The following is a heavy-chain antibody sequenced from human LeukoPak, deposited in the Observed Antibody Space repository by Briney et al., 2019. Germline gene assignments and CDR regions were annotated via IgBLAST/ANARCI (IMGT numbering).Heavy chain of an antibody. Sequence: ASVKVSCKASGYTFTGYYMRWVRQAPGQGLEWMGWINPNTGGTNHVQKFQGRVTMTRDTSISTAYMELSRLRSDDTAVYDCATLGWLQPADFFDYWGQGTLVTVSS. D-gene: IGHD5-24*01. J-gene: IGHJ4*02. CDR3: ATLGWLQPADFFDY. V-gene: IGHV1-2*02. CDR1: GYTFTGYY. CDR2: INPNTGGT.